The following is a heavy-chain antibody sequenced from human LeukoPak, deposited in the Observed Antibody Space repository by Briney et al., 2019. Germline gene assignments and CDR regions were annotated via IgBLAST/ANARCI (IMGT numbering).Heavy chain of an antibody. V-gene: IGHV3-30*02. CDR3: ARQWLING. J-gene: IGHJ4*02. Sequence: GGSLRLSCAASGFTFSNYGMHWVRQAPGKGLEWVAFIRSDGINKYHADSVKGRFTISRGSSKNILYLQMNSLRAEDTAVYYCARQWLINGWGQGILVTVSS. D-gene: IGHD6-19*01. CDR1: GFTFSNYG. CDR2: IRSDGINK.